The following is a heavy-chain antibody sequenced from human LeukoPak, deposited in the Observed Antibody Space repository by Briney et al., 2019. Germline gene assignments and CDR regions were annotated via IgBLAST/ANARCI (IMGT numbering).Heavy chain of an antibody. D-gene: IGHD4-17*01. CDR1: VGSISSYY. V-gene: IGHV4-59*01. Sequence: PSETLSLTCTVSVGSISSYYWSWIRQPPGKGLEWIGYIYYSGSTNYNPSLKSRVTISVDTSKNQFSLKLSSVTAADTAVYYCARDPYGDYFDYWGQGTLVTVSS. CDR3: ARDPYGDYFDY. CDR2: IYYSGST. J-gene: IGHJ4*02.